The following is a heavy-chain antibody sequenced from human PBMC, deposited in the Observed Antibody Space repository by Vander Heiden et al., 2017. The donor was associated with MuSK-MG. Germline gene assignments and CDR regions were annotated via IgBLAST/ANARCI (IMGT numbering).Heavy chain of an antibody. Sequence: QVQLVQSGAEVKKPGASVKISCKVSGYTLTELSMHWVRQAPGKGREWMGGFDPEDGETIYAQKFQGRVTMTEDTSTDTAYMELSSLRSEDTAVYYCATDQEVVGYYYYGMDVWGQGTTVTVSS. CDR2: FDPEDGET. CDR1: GYTLTELS. V-gene: IGHV1-24*01. D-gene: IGHD1-26*01. J-gene: IGHJ6*02. CDR3: ATDQEVVGYYYYGMDV.